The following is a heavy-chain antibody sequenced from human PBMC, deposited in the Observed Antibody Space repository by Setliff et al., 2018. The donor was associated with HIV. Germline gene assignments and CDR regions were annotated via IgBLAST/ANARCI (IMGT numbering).Heavy chain of an antibody. D-gene: IGHD2-15*01. CDR2: ISAYNGKT. CDR1: GYTFTSYG. Sequence: ASVKVSCKASGYTFTSYGISWVRQAPGQGLEWMGWISAYNGKTIYAQKFQGRVTMIEDTSTDTAYMELSSLRSEDTAVYYCTTGLPLFCSGGSCLFDFWGQGTLVTVSS. V-gene: IGHV1-18*01. CDR3: TTGLPLFCSGGSCLFDF. J-gene: IGHJ4*02.